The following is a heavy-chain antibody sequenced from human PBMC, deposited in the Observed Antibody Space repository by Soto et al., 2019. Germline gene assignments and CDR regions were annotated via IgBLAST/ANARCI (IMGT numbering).Heavy chain of an antibody. J-gene: IGHJ6*02. CDR2: ISYSGTT. D-gene: IGHD3-10*01. Sequence: QVQLQESGPGLVKPSQTLSLTCSVSGDSISSGHYYWNWIRQHTGNGLEWSGDISYSGTTKYNPSLKSRVTISVATSQNQFSLTLSSVTAADTAVYYCARDPKYYYGSGSPTRGSDVWGQGNTVIVSS. CDR3: ARDPKYYYGSGSPTRGSDV. V-gene: IGHV4-31*03. CDR1: GDSISSGHYY.